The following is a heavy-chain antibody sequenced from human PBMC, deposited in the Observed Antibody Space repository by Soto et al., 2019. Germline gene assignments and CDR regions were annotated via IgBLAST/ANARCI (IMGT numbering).Heavy chain of an antibody. Sequence: QVQLMQSGAEVRKPGASVKVSCRASGYTFTDYDINWVRQATGQGLEWLGWTTPNSGNTGYALKFQGRVTLTRDISRSTAYMELSSLTSEDTAVYYCARNLYNTGDFDHWGQGTLVTVSS. CDR1: GYTFTDYD. CDR2: TTPNSGNT. V-gene: IGHV1-8*02. CDR3: ARNLYNTGDFDH. D-gene: IGHD3-16*01. J-gene: IGHJ5*02.